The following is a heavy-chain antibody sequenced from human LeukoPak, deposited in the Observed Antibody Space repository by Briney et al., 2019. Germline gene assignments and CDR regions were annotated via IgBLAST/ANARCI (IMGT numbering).Heavy chain of an antibody. V-gene: IGHV4-34*01. D-gene: IGHD3-9*01. Sequence: SETLSLTCAVYGGSFSGYYWSWIRQPPGKGLEWIGEINHSGSTNYNPSLKSRVTISVDTSKNQFSLKLSSVTAADTAVYYCARRTLGVRYFDWLSNWFDPWGQGTLVTVSS. CDR2: INHSGST. CDR1: GGSFSGYY. CDR3: ARRTLGVRYFDWLSNWFDP. J-gene: IGHJ5*02.